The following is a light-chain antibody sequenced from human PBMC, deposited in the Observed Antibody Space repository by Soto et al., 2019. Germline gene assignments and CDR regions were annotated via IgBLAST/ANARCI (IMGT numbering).Light chain of an antibody. V-gene: IGLV2-23*02. J-gene: IGLJ1*01. CDR2: DVN. Sequence: QSALTQPASVSGSPGQSITISCTGTSSDVGNYDRVSWYQQHPGEAPKLMICDVNKRPSGVSNRFSGSKSGNTASLTISGLQAEYEADYYCCSYTGTDTFAVFGTGTKLTVL. CDR3: CSYTGTDTFAV. CDR1: SSDVGNYDR.